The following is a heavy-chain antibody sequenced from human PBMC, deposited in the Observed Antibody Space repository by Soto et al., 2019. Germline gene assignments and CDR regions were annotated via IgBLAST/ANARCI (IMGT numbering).Heavy chain of an antibody. CDR3: ARSEGADGVVWFDT. D-gene: IGHD1-26*01. Sequence: EVQLLQSGGDLVQPGGSLRVSCVASGFSFSNFAMSWVRQAPGKGLEWVSGIRGSGAESHYADSVRGRFTISRDNSKNAVYLEMHRLNVGDPAVYYCARSEGADGVVWFDTWGQGTLVTVSS. J-gene: IGHJ5*02. V-gene: IGHV3-23*01. CDR1: GFSFSNFA. CDR2: IRGSGAES.